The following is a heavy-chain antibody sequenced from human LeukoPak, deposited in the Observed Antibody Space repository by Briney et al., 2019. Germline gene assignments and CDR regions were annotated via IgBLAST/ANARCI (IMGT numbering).Heavy chain of an antibody. D-gene: IGHD6-19*01. J-gene: IGHJ4*02. Sequence: GGSLRLSCGASGFTFSRYDMRWARDAPGRGREWVSAISGSGGSTYYADSVKGRFTISRDISKNTLYLHMNSLRAADTAVYPCATDVSVSSRGPGGYFDYWGQGTLVTVSS. CDR2: ISGSGGST. V-gene: IGHV3-23*01. CDR3: ATDVSVSSRGPGGYFDY. CDR1: GFTFSRYD.